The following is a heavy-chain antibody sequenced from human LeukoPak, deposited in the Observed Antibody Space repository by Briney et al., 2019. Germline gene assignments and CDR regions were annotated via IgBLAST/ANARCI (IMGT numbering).Heavy chain of an antibody. CDR3: ARDHCSSGCAKGGFDY. D-gene: IGHD2-15*01. J-gene: IGHJ4*02. CDR2: IIPIFGTA. V-gene: IGHV1-69*01. Sequence: SVKVSCKASGGTFSSYAISWVRQAPGQGLEWMGGIIPIFGTANYAQKFQGRVTITADESTSTAYMELSSLRSEDTAVYYCARDHCSSGCAKGGFDYWGQGTLVTVSS. CDR1: GGTFSSYA.